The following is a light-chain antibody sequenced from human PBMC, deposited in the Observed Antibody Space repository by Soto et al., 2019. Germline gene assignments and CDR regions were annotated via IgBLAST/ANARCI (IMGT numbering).Light chain of an antibody. V-gene: IGKV3-20*01. CDR1: QGVTTAY. CDR3: QQYGASPLFT. CDR2: GAS. J-gene: IGKJ3*01. Sequence: EVVLTQSPGTLSLSPGERATLSCRASQGVTTAYLAWYQHKPGQAPRLLIYGASNRATGIPDRFSGSGSGTDFTLTLSRLEPEDFALYSCQQYGASPLFTFGPGTKVDLK.